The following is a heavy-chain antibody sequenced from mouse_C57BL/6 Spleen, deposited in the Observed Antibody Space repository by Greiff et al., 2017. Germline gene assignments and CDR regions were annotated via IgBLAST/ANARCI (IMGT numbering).Heavy chain of an antibody. D-gene: IGHD1-1*01. CDR3: AKQGSSGYFDV. J-gene: IGHJ1*03. V-gene: IGHV1-52*01. Sequence: QVQLKQPGAELVRPGSSVKLSCKASGYTFTSYWMHWVKQRPIQGLEWIGNIDPSDSETHYNQKFKDKATLTVDKSSSTAYMQLSSLTSEDSAVYYCAKQGSSGYFDVWGTGTTVTVSS. CDR1: GYTFTSYW. CDR2: IDPSDSET.